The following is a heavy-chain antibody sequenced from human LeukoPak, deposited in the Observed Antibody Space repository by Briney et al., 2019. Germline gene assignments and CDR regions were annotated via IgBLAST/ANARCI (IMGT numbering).Heavy chain of an antibody. CDR1: GFTFSSYA. CDR2: ISGSGGST. CDR3: AKDLYCSSTSCYFFDY. D-gene: IGHD2-2*01. V-gene: IGHV3-23*01. J-gene: IGHJ4*02. Sequence: GGSLRLSRAASGFTFSSYAMSWVRQAPGKGLEWVSGISGSGGSTYYADSVKGRFTISRDNSKNTLYLQMNSLRAEDTAVYYCAKDLYCSSTSCYFFDYWGQGTLVTVSS.